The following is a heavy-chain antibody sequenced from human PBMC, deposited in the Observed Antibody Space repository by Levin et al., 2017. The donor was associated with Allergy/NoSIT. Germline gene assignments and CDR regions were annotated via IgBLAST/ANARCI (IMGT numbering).Heavy chain of an antibody. V-gene: IGHV1-2*06. CDR3: ARTGYCSDGSCYSWFDP. J-gene: IGHJ5*02. CDR2: INPNSGGT. D-gene: IGHD2-15*01. Sequence: GESLKISCKASGYSFTDYYMHWVRQAPGQGLEWMGRINPNSGGTNYAQKFQGRVTMTRDTSISTAYMELSRLRSDDTAGYYCARTGYCSDGSCYSWFDPWGQGTLVTVSS. CDR1: GYSFTDYY.